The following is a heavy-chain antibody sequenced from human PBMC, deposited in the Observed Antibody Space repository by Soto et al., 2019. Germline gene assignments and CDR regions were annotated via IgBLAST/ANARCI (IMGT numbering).Heavy chain of an antibody. Sequence: GGSMRLSCAASGFTFSSYAMSWVRQAQGKGLECVSVVSGSGVSTYYADSVKGRFTISRDNSKNTLYLQMNSLRAVDTTVYYCAQLYYYEGGDFYSFAYGGQGSWVTVSS. CDR2: VSGSGVST. CDR1: GFTFSSYA. V-gene: IGHV3-23*01. J-gene: IGHJ4*02. CDR3: AQLYYYEGGDFYSFAY. D-gene: IGHD3-22*01.